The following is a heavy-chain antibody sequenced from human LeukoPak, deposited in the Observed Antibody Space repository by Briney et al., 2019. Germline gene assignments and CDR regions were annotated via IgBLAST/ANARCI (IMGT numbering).Heavy chain of an antibody. Sequence: GGSLRLSCAASGFTFSSYAMSWVRQAPGKGLEWVSAISGSGSSTYYADSVKGRFTISRDNSKNTLYQQMNSLRAEDTAVYYCAKWESEYIAAWGYFDYWGQGTLVTVSS. CDR2: ISGSGSST. J-gene: IGHJ4*02. D-gene: IGHD6-6*01. CDR3: AKWESEYIAAWGYFDY. V-gene: IGHV3-23*01. CDR1: GFTFSSYA.